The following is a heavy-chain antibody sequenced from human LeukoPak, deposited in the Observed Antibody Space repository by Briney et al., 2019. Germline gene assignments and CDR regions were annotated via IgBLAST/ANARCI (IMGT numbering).Heavy chain of an antibody. CDR3: ASPSISSGWYSKDY. J-gene: IGHJ4*02. V-gene: IGHV4-39*01. Sequence: SETLSLTCTVSGGALSSSSYYWGWIRQPPGKGLEWIGSIYYSGRTYYNPSLKSRVTISVDTSKNQFSLKLSSVTAADTAVYYCASPSISSGWYSKDYWGQGTLVTVSS. CDR1: GGALSSSSYY. CDR2: IYYSGRT. D-gene: IGHD6-19*01.